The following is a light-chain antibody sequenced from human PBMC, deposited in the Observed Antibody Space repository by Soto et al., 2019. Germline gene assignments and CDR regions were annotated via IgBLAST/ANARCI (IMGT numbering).Light chain of an antibody. V-gene: IGLV2-14*01. CDR2: EVK. J-gene: IGLJ1*01. Sequence: QSALTQPASVSGSPGQPITVSCTGTSGDIGASDYVSWYQHHPGKAPKTIIYEVKNRPSGVSSRFSGSKSANTASLTISGLQAEDEADYYCTSFTTSTPLYVFGTGTKVTVL. CDR3: TSFTTSTPLYV. CDR1: SGDIGASDY.